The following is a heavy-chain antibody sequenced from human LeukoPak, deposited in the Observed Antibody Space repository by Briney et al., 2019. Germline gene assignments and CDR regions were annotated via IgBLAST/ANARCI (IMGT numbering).Heavy chain of an antibody. CDR1: GGSFSGYY. CDR2: INHSGST. CDR3: ARSGGDRVEMPTIIDY. Sequence: SETLSLTCAVYGGSFSGYYWSWIRQPPGKGLEWIGEINHSGSTNYNPSLKSRVTISVDTSKNQFSLKLSSVTAADTAVYYCARSGGDRVEMPTIIDYWGQGTLVTVSS. D-gene: IGHD5-24*01. V-gene: IGHV4-34*01. J-gene: IGHJ4*02.